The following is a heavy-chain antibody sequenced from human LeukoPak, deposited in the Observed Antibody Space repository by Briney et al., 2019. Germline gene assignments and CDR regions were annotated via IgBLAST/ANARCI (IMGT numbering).Heavy chain of an antibody. V-gene: IGHV4-34*01. CDR1: GGSFSGYY. CDR2: INHSGST. D-gene: IGHD3-10*01. Sequence: PSETLSLTCAVYGGSFSGYYWSWIRQPPGKGLEWIGEINHSGSTNYNPSLKSRVTISVDTSKNQFSLKLSSVTAADTAVYYCARDAQDSIRARYYYYMDVWGKGTAVTVSS. CDR3: ARDAQDSIRARYYYYMDV. J-gene: IGHJ6*03.